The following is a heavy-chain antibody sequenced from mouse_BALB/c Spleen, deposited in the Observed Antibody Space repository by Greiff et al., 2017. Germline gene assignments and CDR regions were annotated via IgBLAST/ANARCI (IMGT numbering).Heavy chain of an antibody. J-gene: IGHJ1*01. D-gene: IGHD1-1*01. CDR3: TRDYGSSYDWYFDV. V-gene: IGHV1-69*02. Sequence: VQLQQSGAELVRPGASVKLSCKASGYTFTSYWINWVKQRPGQGLEWIGNIYPSDSYTNYNQKFKDKATLTVDKSSSTAYMQLSSPTSEDSAVYYCTRDYGSSYDWYFDVWGAGTTVTVSA. CDR1: GYTFTSYW. CDR2: IYPSDSYT.